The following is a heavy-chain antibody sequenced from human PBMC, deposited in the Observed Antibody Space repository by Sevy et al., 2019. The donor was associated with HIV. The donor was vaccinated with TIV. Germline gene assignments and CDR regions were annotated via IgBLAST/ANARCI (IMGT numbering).Heavy chain of an antibody. J-gene: IGHJ4*02. V-gene: IGHV3-30-3*01. CDR1: GFIVSYYA. D-gene: IGHD4-17*01. Sequence: GGSLRLSCAASGFIVSYYAIHWVHQAPGKGLEWVAVLSYDGNNRYYGDSVKGRFTISRDSAKNTVFLQMNSLRPEDTAIYYCARDFYEFGDPRGLDSWGQGTLVTVSS. CDR2: LSYDGNNR. CDR3: ARDFYEFGDPRGLDS.